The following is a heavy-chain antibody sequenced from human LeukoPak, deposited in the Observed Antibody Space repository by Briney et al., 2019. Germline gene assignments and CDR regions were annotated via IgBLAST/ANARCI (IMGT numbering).Heavy chain of an antibody. CDR3: ARDMDVVGASVDY. CDR2: ITNDGRDT. CDR1: EFTFSSYW. V-gene: IGHV3-74*01. J-gene: IGHJ4*02. Sequence: GGSLRLSCAASEFTFSSYWMHWVRQAPGKGLVWVSRITNDGRDTWYADSVKGRFTISRDNAKNTLYLQMNSLRVEDTAEYYCARDMDVVGASVDYWGQGTLVTVSS. D-gene: IGHD1-26*01.